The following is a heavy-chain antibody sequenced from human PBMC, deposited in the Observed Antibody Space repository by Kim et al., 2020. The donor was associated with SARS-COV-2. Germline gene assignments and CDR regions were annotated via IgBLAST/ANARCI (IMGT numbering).Heavy chain of an antibody. D-gene: IGHD3-22*01. V-gene: IGHV5-51*01. CDR3: ARRYYDSSGFEYFDY. J-gene: IGHJ4*02. Sequence: SPSFQGQVTISADKSINTASQQWSSLRASDTAMYYCARRYYDSSGFEYFDYWGQGTLVTVSS.